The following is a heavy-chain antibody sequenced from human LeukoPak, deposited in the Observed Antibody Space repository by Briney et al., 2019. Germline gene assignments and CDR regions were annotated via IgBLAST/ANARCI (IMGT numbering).Heavy chain of an antibody. CDR3: ATDGSFGVVNY. J-gene: IGHJ4*02. D-gene: IGHD3-3*01. CDR2: IHPNSGGT. CDR1: GYTFTGYY. Sequence: ASVKVSCKASGYTFTGYYIHWVRQAPGQGLEWVGWIHPNSGGTNYAQKFQGRVTMTRDTSISTAYMELSRLRSDDTAVYYCATDGSFGVVNYWGQGTLVTVSS. V-gene: IGHV1-2*02.